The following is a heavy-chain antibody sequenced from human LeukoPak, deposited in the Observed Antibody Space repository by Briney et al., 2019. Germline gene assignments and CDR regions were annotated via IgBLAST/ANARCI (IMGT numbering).Heavy chain of an antibody. D-gene: IGHD6-19*01. CDR3: ARGGSGWSSYS. J-gene: IGHJ4*02. CDR1: GYTFTSYW. V-gene: IGHV5-51*01. CDR2: IYPSDSDT. Sequence: GESLRISCKASGYTFTSYWIGWVRQMPGKGPEWMGLIYPSDSDTRYSPSFQGQVTISADKSISTAYLQWSSLKASDTAMYYCARGGSGWSSYSWGQGTLVTVSS.